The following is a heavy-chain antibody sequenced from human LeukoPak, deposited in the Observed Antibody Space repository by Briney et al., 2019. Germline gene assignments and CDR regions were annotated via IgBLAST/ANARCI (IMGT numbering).Heavy chain of an antibody. CDR2: IYPADSDT. D-gene: IGHD5-12*01. V-gene: IGHV5-51*01. Sequence: PGESLKISCTGSGYIFTNYWIGWVRQMPGKGLEWMGIIYPADSDTRYSPSFQGQVTISADKSINTAYLQWSSLRASDTAMYYCARMGHSGYGFDYWGQGTLVTVSS. CDR1: GYIFTNYW. J-gene: IGHJ4*02. CDR3: ARMGHSGYGFDY.